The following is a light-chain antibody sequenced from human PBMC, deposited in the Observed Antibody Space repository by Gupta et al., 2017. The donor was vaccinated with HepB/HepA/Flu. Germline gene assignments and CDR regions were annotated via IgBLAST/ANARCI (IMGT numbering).Light chain of an antibody. V-gene: IGKV3-15*01. CDR3: QQYNNWPPVYT. Sequence: VLTQSPATLSVSPGERATLSCRASQSVSRNFAWYQQQPGQAPRPLIYGASTRATGIPARFSGSGSGTEFTLTISSLQSEDFAVYYCQQYNNWPPVYTFGQGTKLEIK. CDR1: QSVSRN. J-gene: IGKJ2*01. CDR2: GAS.